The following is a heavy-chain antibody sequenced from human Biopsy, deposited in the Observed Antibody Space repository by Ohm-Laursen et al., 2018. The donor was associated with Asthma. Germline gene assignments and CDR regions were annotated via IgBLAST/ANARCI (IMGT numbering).Heavy chain of an antibody. CDR1: GFTFSDYY. CDR2: INGKSNSI. D-gene: IGHD5-12*01. CDR3: ARGYSGSDRIVYYYSGLEV. Sequence: SLRLSCAASGFTFSDYYMSWIRQAPGKGLEWISYINGKSNSIEYADSVKGRFTISRDNAKNSLYLQMNSLSSEDTAVYYCARGYSGSDRIVYYYSGLEVWGQGTTVTVSS. J-gene: IGHJ6*02. V-gene: IGHV3-11*01.